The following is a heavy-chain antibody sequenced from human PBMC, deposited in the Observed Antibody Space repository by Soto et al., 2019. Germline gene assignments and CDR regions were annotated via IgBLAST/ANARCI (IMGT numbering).Heavy chain of an antibody. CDR3: AHIVVAGLGYYFDY. D-gene: IGHD6-19*01. V-gene: IGHV2-5*02. CDR2: IYWDDDK. J-gene: IGHJ4*02. Sequence: QITLKESGPTLVKPTQTLTLTCTFSGFSLSSTRMAVGWIRQPPGKALEWLALIYWDDDKRYSPFLKSRLTLTKGTSKTQVFLTMSTMDPVDTATYYCAHIVVAGLGYYFDYWGQGTLVTVSS. CDR1: GFSLSSTRMA.